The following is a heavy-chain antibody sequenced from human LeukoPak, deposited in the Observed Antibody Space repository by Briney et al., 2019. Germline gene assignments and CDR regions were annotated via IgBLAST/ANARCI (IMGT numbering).Heavy chain of an antibody. J-gene: IGHJ6*02. CDR1: GFTFSYYA. CDR3: AREVVGTAAEIGYYYYYGMDV. D-gene: IGHD2-2*01. V-gene: IGHV3-30-3*01. CDR2: ISSDGSDK. Sequence: GGSLRLSCAASGFTFSYYAMHWVRQAPGKGLEWVAFISSDGSDKYYADSMKGRFTISRDNSKNTLYLQMTSLRGEDTAVYYCAREVVGTAAEIGYYYYYGMDVWGQGTTVTVSS.